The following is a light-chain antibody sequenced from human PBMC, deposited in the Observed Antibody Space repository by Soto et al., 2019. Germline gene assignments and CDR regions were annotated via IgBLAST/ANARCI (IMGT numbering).Light chain of an antibody. CDR2: GAS. Sequence: DFQMTQSPPSLSASVGDRVTITCRASQGISTYLAGYQQKPGKVPKLLISGASTLQSGVTSRFSGTGSGTDFTLTISNLQTEDVATYYYQKHNGATFTFGPGNKVDIK. V-gene: IGKV1-27*01. J-gene: IGKJ3*01. CDR1: QGISTY. CDR3: QKHNGATFT.